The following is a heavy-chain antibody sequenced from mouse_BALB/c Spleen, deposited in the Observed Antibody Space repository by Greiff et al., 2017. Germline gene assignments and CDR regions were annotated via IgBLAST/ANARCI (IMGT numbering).Heavy chain of an antibody. Sequence: EVKLVESGGGLVQPGGSRKLSCAASGFTFSSFGMHWVRQAPEKGLEWVAYISRGSSTIYYADTVKGRFSISRDNPKNTLFLQMTSLRSEDTAMYYCARPAVVARYAMDYWGQGTSVTVSS. V-gene: IGHV5-17*02. CDR2: ISRGSSTI. CDR3: ARPAVVARYAMDY. CDR1: GFTFSSFG. J-gene: IGHJ4*01. D-gene: IGHD1-1*01.